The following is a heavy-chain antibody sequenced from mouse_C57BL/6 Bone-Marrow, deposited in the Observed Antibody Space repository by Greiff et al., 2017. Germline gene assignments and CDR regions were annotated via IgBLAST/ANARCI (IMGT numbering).Heavy chain of an antibody. CDR3: ARDYYDYDDWYFDV. Sequence: VQLQQPGAELVMPGASVKLSCKASGYTFTSSWMHWVKQRPGKGLEWIGEIDPSDSYTNYNQKFKGKSTLTVDKSSSTAYMQLSSLTSEDSAVYYCARDYYDYDDWYFDVWGTGTTVTVSS. D-gene: IGHD2-4*01. CDR1: GYTFTSSW. V-gene: IGHV1-69*01. CDR2: IDPSDSYT. J-gene: IGHJ1*03.